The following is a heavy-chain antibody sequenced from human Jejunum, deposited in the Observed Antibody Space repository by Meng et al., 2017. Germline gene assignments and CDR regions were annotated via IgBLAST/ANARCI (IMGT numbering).Heavy chain of an antibody. J-gene: IGHJ4*02. Sequence: GGSLRLSCAASGFTFSSYWMHWVRQAPGKGLMWVSRINTDGSSTRYADSVKGRFTISRDNAKNTLYLQMNSLRAEDTAAYYCARGCSRASCPYYFEHWGQGSLVTVSS. CDR3: ARGCSRASCPYYFEH. D-gene: IGHD2-2*01. CDR2: INTDGSST. CDR1: GFTFSSYW. V-gene: IGHV3-74*01.